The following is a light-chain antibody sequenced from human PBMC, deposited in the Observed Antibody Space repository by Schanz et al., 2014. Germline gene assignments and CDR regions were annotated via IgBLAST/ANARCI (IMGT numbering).Light chain of an antibody. CDR1: ESVGGV. Sequence: EIVLTQSPGTLSLSPGERATLSCRASESVGGVVAWYQQKPGQPPSLLFYSASTRATGIPARFSGSGSGTEFTLTISSLQSEDFAVYHCQHYNNWPPTWTFGQGTRVEIK. V-gene: IGKV3-15*01. CDR3: QHYNNWPPTWT. CDR2: SAS. J-gene: IGKJ1*01.